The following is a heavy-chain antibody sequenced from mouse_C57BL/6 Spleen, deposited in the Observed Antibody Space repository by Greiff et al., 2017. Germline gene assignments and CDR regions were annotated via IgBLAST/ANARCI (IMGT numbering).Heavy chain of an antibody. J-gene: IGHJ3*01. CDR1: GYTFTSYW. D-gene: IGHD4-1*01. CDR2: IHPNSGST. V-gene: IGHV1-64*01. Sequence: QVQLQQPGAELVKPGASVKLSCKASGYTFTSYWMHWVKQRPGQGLEWIGMIHPNSGSTNYNEKFKSKATLTVDKSSSTAYMQLSSLTSEDSAVYYCARTPTGTDWFAYWGQGTLVTVSA. CDR3: ARTPTGTDWFAY.